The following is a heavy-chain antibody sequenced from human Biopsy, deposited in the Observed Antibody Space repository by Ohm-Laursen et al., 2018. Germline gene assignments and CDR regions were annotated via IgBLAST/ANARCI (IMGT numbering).Heavy chain of an antibody. CDR1: SGPISGYY. CDR2: VYSSGST. CDR3: ARGIAVVRSLDV. V-gene: IGHV4-59*08. J-gene: IGHJ6*02. Sequence: PGTLSLTCTVSSGPISGYYWTWIRQAPGKGLEFIGYVYSSGSTNYNPSLKSRATISLDTSRNQVSLRLSSVTAADTAVYYCARGIAVVRSLDVWGQGTTVAVSS. D-gene: IGHD5-18*01.